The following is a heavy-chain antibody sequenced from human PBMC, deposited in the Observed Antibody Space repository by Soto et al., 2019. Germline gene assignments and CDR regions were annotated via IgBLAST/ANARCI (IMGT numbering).Heavy chain of an antibody. D-gene: IGHD6-6*01. V-gene: IGHV5-10-1*01. CDR1: GYSFTSYW. J-gene: IGHJ6*02. CDR2: IDPSDSYT. CDR3: ARARTIAALGDYSYGMDV. Sequence: GESLKISCKGSGYSFTSYWISWVRQMPGKGLEWMGRIDPSDSYTNYSPSFQGHVTISADKSISTAYLQWSSLKASDTAMYYCARARTIAALGDYSYGMDVWGQRTTVTVSS.